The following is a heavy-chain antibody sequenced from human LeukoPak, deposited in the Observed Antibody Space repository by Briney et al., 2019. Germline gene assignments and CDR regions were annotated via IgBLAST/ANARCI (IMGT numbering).Heavy chain of an antibody. D-gene: IGHD4-17*01. Sequence: SETLSLTCTVSGGSISSYYWSWIRQPPGKGLEWIGYIYYSGSTNYNPSLKSRVTISVDTSKNQFSLKLSSVTAADTAVYYCARVRRGRGSVTTYYYDYYMDVWGKGTTVTVSS. CDR2: IYYSGST. CDR1: GGSISSYY. J-gene: IGHJ6*03. CDR3: ARVRRGRGSVTTYYYDYYMDV. V-gene: IGHV4-59*01.